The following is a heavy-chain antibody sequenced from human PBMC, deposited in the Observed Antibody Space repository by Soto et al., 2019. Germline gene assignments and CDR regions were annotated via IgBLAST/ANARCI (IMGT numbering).Heavy chain of an antibody. D-gene: IGHD1-1*01. CDR3: AKDVRFRGWNDDPHPEYYYYGMDV. Sequence: GGSLRLSCAASGFTFSSYAMSWVRQAPGKGLEWVSAISGSGGSTYYADSVKGRFTISRDNSKNTLYLQMNSLRAEDTAVYYCAKDVRFRGWNDDPHPEYYYYGMDVWGQGTTVTVSS. CDR1: GFTFSSYA. J-gene: IGHJ6*02. CDR2: ISGSGGST. V-gene: IGHV3-23*01.